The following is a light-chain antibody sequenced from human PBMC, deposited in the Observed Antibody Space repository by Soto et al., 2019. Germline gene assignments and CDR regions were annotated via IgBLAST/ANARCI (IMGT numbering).Light chain of an antibody. CDR3: QQHGSSPWT. CDR2: GAS. CDR1: QSVSSSY. Sequence: ENVLTQSPGTLFLSPGERATLSCRASQSVSSSYLAWLQEKPDQAPRLLIYGASSRATVIPDRFSGSGSGTHFPLTISRLEPEDFAVYYCQQHGSSPWTFGQGTKVEIK. J-gene: IGKJ1*01. V-gene: IGKV3-20*01.